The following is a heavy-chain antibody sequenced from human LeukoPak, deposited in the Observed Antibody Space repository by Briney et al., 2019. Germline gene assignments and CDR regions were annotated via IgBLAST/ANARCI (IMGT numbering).Heavy chain of an antibody. CDR1: GGSISSSS. J-gene: IGHJ3*02. V-gene: IGHV3-30-3*01. Sequence: LSLTCTVSGGSISSSSYYWGWIRQPPGKGLEWVSVISHAGNNKYYADSVKGRFTISRDNSKNTLYLQMNSLRAEDTAVYYCARDGGDPYYDFWSGPGAFDIWGQGTMVTVSS. CDR2: ISHAGNNK. CDR3: ARDGGDPYYDFWSGPGAFDI. D-gene: IGHD3-3*01.